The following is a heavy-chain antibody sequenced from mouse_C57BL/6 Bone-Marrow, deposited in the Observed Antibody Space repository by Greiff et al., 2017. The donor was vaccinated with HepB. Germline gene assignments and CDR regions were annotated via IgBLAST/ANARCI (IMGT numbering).Heavy chain of an antibody. V-gene: IGHV5-4*01. Sequence: EVKVVASGGGLVKPGGSLKLSCAASGFTFSSYAMSWVRQTPEKRLEWVATISDGGSYTYYPDNVKGRFTISRDNAKNNLYLQMSHLKSEDTAMYYCARDNYAMDYWGQGTSVTVSS. CDR2: ISDGGSYT. J-gene: IGHJ4*01. CDR3: ARDNYAMDY. CDR1: GFTFSSYA.